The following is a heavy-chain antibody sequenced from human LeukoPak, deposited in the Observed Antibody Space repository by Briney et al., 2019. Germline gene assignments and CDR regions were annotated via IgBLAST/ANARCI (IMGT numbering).Heavy chain of an antibody. CDR1: GFTFSSYS. Sequence: GGSLRLSCAASGFTFSSYSMNWVRQAPGKGLEWVSYISSSSSSTIYYADSMRGRFTISRDNAKNSLFLQMNNLRAEDTAVYYCARNPRLVRYYMDVWGKGTTVTVSS. D-gene: IGHD3-22*01. V-gene: IGHV3-48*01. J-gene: IGHJ6*03. CDR3: ARNPRLVRYYMDV. CDR2: ISSSSSSTI.